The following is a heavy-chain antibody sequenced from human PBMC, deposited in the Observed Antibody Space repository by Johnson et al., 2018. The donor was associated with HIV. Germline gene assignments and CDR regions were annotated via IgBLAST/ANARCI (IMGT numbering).Heavy chain of an antibody. CDR1: GFTFSSYG. J-gene: IGHJ3*02. V-gene: IGHV3-30*02. CDR3: AKDSAKWGVGRDAFDI. CDR2: IWYDGSNK. D-gene: IGHD1-26*01. Sequence: QVQLVESGGGLVQPGGSLRLSCAAPGFTFSSYGMHWVRQAPGKGLEWVAVIWYDGSNKYYADSVKGRFTISRDNSKNTLYLQMNSLRAEDTAVYYCAKDSAKWGVGRDAFDIWGQGTMVTVSS.